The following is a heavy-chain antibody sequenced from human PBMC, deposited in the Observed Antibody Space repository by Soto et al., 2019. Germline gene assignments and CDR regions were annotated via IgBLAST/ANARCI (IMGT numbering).Heavy chain of an antibody. D-gene: IGHD3-10*01. V-gene: IGHV1-46*03. J-gene: IGHJ4*02. CDR1: GYTFTSYY. Sequence: VKVSCKAFGYTFTSYYMHWVRQAPGQGLEWMGIINPDGGGTTYAQKFQGRVTMTRATSASTVYMELSSLRSEDTAVYYCAREVHYYGSGNPNYFDFWGQGTLVTVSS. CDR3: AREVHYYGSGNPNYFDF. CDR2: INPDGGGT.